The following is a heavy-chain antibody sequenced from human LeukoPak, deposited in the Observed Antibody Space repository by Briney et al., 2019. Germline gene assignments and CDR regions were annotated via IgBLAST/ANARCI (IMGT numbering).Heavy chain of an antibody. CDR2: IGPTGFDR. V-gene: IGHV3-21*06. D-gene: IGHD1-14*01. CDR3: ATETNGRHYDY. CDR1: GLTFSTSG. Sequence: GGSLRLSCTTSGLTFSTSGFNLVRQAPGKGLEWVASIGPTGFDRYHADSIKGRFTISRDNANNFLYLQMDSLRAENTAVYYCATETNGRHYDYWGQRTLLTVSS. J-gene: IGHJ4*02.